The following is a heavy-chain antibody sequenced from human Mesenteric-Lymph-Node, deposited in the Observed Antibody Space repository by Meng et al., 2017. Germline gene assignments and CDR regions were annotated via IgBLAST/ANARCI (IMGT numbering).Heavy chain of an antibody. Sequence: VPLPRWGAVLLKPSETLSLTCAVSGRSFSGYYWSWIRQPPGKGLEWIGEINHSGSTNYNPSLKSRVTISVDTSKNQFSLKLSSVTAADTAVYYCASFPPPGKQWLVTDYWGQGTLVTVSS. D-gene: IGHD6-19*01. CDR1: GRSFSGYY. CDR3: ASFPPPGKQWLVTDY. CDR2: INHSGST. V-gene: IGHV4-34*01. J-gene: IGHJ4*02.